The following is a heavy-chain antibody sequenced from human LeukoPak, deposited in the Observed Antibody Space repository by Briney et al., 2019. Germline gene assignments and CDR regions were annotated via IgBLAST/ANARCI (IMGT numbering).Heavy chain of an antibody. V-gene: IGHV3-15*01. CDR1: GFTFSSYA. D-gene: IGHD5-18*01. CDR3: TTVTDTAMVPFDY. J-gene: IGHJ4*02. CDR2: IKSKTDGGTT. Sequence: PGGSLRLSCAASGFTFSSYAMSWVRQAPGKGLEWVGRIKSKTDGGTTDYAAPVKGRFTISRDDSKNTLYLRMNSLKTEDTAVYYCTTVTDTAMVPFDYWGQGTLVTVSS.